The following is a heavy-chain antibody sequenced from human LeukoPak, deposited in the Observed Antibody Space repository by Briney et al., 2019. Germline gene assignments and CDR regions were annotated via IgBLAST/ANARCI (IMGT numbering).Heavy chain of an antibody. Sequence: SETLSLTCTVSGGPFSSYYCSWIRQPPGKGLEWIWDINYSRTTKYTPSLKGRFTISRDNSKNSLYLKMSSVSAEDTAVYYCASEPGGLGYYGMDVWGQGTTVTVSS. J-gene: IGHJ6*02. CDR1: GGPFSSYY. CDR3: ASEPGGLGYYGMDV. CDR2: INYSRTT. V-gene: IGHV4-59*12. D-gene: IGHD3-16*01.